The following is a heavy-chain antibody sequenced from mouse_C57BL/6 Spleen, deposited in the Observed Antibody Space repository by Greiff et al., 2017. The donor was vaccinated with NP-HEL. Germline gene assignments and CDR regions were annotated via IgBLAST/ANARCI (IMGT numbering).Heavy chain of an antibody. J-gene: IGHJ3*01. D-gene: IGHD2-4*01. CDR3: ARWDDYAWFAY. CDR2: IDPSDSYT. CDR1: GYTFTSYW. Sequence: QVQLQQPGAELVMPGASVKLSCKASGYTFTSYWMHWVKQRPGQGLEWIGEIDPSDSYTNYNQKFKGKSTLTVDKSSSTAYMQLSSLTSEDSAVYYCARWDDYAWFAYWGQGTLVTVSA. V-gene: IGHV1-69*01.